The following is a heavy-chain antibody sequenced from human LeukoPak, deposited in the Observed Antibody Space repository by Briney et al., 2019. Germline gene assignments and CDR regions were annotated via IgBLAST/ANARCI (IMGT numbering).Heavy chain of an antibody. J-gene: IGHJ4*02. Sequence: PSETLSLTCTVSGGSISRYYWNWIRQSPGKGLEWIGYIDYSGNTKYNPSLKSRVTISTDTSKNQFSLRLTSVTAADSAVYYCARGSDPKSTYFDYWGQGSLVTVSS. CDR3: ARGSDPKSTYFDY. CDR1: GGSISRYY. CDR2: IDYSGNT. V-gene: IGHV4-59*01.